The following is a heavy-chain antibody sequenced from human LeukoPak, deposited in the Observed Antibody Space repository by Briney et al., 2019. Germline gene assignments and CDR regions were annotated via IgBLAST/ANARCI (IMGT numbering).Heavy chain of an antibody. D-gene: IGHD3-10*01. CDR1: GFTFSSYG. CDR2: ISYDGSNK. CDR3: AKDRRALLWFGEPYDY. Sequence: GGSLRLSCAASGFTFSSYGMHWVRQAPGKGLEWVAVISYDGSNKYYADSVKGRFTISRDNSKNTLYLQMNSLRAEDTAVYYCAKDRRALLWFGEPYDYWGQGTLVNVSS. V-gene: IGHV3-30*18. J-gene: IGHJ4*02.